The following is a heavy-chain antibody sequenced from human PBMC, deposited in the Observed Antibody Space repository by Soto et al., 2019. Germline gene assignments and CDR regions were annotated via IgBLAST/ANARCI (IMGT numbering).Heavy chain of an antibody. CDR2: IIPIFGTA. CDR3: ERAGSSGWGKDGFDY. D-gene: IGHD6-19*01. Sequence: QVQLVQSGAEVKKPGSSVKVSCKASGGTFSSYAISWVRQAPGQGLEWMGGIIPIFGTANYAQKLQGRVTITADESTSTDYMELSSLRSEDTAVYYCERAGSSGWGKDGFDYWGQGTLVTVSS. J-gene: IGHJ4*02. CDR1: GGTFSSYA. V-gene: IGHV1-69*01.